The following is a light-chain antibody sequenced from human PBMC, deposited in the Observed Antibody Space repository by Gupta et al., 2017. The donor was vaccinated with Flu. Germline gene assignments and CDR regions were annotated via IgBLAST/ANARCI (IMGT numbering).Light chain of an antibody. CDR1: SSDIGNYNR. CDR2: EVS. V-gene: IGLV2-18*02. J-gene: IGLJ1*01. Sequence: QSALTQPPSVSGSPGQSVTIPCTGTSSDIGNYNRVSWYQQSPDTAPKLMIYEVSNRPSGVPDRFSGSKSDNTASLTISGLQAEDEADYYCSSYTSSSTYVFGTGTKVTVL. CDR3: SSYTSSSTYV.